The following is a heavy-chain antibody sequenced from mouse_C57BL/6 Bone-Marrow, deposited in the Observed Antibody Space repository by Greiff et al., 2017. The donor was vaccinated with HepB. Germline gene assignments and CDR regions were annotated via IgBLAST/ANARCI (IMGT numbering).Heavy chain of an antibody. CDR1: GFSLTSYG. CDR2: IWSGGST. J-gene: IGHJ1*03. V-gene: IGHV2-2*01. D-gene: IGHD2-1*01. CDR3: ARKGYGNYDWYFDV. Sequence: VQLQESGPGLVQPSQRLSITCTVSGFSLTSYGVHWVRLSPGTGLEWLGVIWSGGSTDYNAAFISRLSISKDNSKSQVFVKMNSLQADDTAIYYCARKGYGNYDWYFDVWGTGTTVTVSS.